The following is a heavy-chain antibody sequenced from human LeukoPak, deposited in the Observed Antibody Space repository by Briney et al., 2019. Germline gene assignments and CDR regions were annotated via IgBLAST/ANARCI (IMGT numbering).Heavy chain of an antibody. Sequence: QPGGSLRLSCAASGFKFSTYSIHWVRQAPGKGLEFVSAISRDGGSTHYANSVKGRFTISRDNSKDTLYLQMGSLRPEDMAVYYCARQGRPGQLLDYWGQGTLVIVSS. V-gene: IGHV3-64*01. CDR3: ARQGRPGQLLDY. D-gene: IGHD2-2*01. CDR2: ISRDGGST. J-gene: IGHJ4*02. CDR1: GFKFSTYS.